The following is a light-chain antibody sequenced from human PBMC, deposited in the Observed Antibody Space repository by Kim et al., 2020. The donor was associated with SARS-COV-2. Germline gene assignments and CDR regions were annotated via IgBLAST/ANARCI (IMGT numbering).Light chain of an antibody. CDR1: QGLLHSNVYTG. Sequence: EPGSISRRYSQGLLHSNVYTGVDWYLQKPGQSPQLLIYLDSNRGSGVPDRFSGSGSGTDFTLNISRVEAEDVGVYYCMQALQTPYTFGQGTKLEI. CDR2: LDS. V-gene: IGKV2-28*01. CDR3: MQALQTPYT. J-gene: IGKJ2*01.